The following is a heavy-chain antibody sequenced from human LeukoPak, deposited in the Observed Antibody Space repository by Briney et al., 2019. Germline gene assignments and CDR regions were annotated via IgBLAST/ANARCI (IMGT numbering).Heavy chain of an antibody. CDR2: IYHSGTA. Sequence: SETLSLTCTVSAYSISNDNYWVWIRQSPGKGLEWIGSIYHSGTAYYNPSLKSRVTISVDTSKNQFSLKLSSVTATDTAVYYCAKEVARRTGGFGPWGQGTLVTVSS. D-gene: IGHD3/OR15-3a*01. CDR3: AKEVARRTGGFGP. CDR1: AYSISNDNY. J-gene: IGHJ5*02. V-gene: IGHV4-38-2*02.